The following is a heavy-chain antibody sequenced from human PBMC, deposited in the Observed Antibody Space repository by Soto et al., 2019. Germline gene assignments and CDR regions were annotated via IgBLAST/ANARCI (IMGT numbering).Heavy chain of an antibody. CDR3: TTGSVEGV. CDR2: IKTNTEGGPT. D-gene: IGHD3-10*01. J-gene: IGHJ6*02. V-gene: IGHV3-15*07. Sequence: EVQLVESGGGFIYPGGSLRLSCAASGLTISNAWMNWDRQAPGKGLEWVGRIKTNTEGGPTDYAASVKGRFPVSRDDSKNTLYLQMNSLKTEDTAVYYWTTGSVEGVLGQGTTCTV. CDR1: GLTISNAW.